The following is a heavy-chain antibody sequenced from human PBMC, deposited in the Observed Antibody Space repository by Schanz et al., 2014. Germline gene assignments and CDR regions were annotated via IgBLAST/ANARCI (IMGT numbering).Heavy chain of an antibody. CDR3: TRLRRADPNGFDV. D-gene: IGHD6-19*01. J-gene: IGHJ6*02. Sequence: QVQLVQSGAEVKKPGSSVKVSCKASGGTFSTYTINWVRQVPGQGLEWMGWIMPLRGIGNNAWKFQDRLTITADKSMNITYMELSSLGTEDTAVYYCTRLRRADPNGFDVWGQGTTVTVS. CDR2: IMPLRGIG. V-gene: IGHV1-69*02. CDR1: GGTFSTYT.